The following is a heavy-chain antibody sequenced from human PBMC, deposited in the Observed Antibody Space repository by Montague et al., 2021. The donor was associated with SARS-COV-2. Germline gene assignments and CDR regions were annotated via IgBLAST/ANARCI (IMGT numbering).Heavy chain of an antibody. CDR3: ARDLHDTSGSTYLTPFRFDP. CDR1: GGSISSSSYY. CDR2: IYSSGST. Sequence: SETLSLTCTVSGGSISSSSYYWGWIRQPPGKGLEWIGSIYSSGSTYYNPSLKSRVTISADTSKNQFSLKLSSVTAADTAVYYCARDLHDTSGSTYLTPFRFDPWGQGTLVTVSS. V-gene: IGHV4-39*07. D-gene: IGHD3-22*01. J-gene: IGHJ5*02.